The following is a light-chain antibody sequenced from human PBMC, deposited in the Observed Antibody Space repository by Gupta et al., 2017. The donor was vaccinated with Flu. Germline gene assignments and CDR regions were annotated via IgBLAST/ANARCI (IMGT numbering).Light chain of an antibody. V-gene: IGLV1-40*01. Sequence: QSLLTLPLSVSGAPGQRVTIPCTGSSSNIGAGYDERWYHQLPAPAPNRLIFANTSRPSGVPDRFSGSTSGTYASLPTTGLQAEDEADDYYQSSDTSMSAVVFGGGTKLTVL. J-gene: IGLJ2*01. CDR2: ANT. CDR3: QSSDTSMSAVV. CDR1: SSNIGAGYD.